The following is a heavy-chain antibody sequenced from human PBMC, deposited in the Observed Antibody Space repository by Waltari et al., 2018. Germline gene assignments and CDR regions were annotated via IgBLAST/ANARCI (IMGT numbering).Heavy chain of an antibody. CDR1: GGSFSGYY. V-gene: IGHV4-34*01. J-gene: IGHJ4*02. D-gene: IGHD6-19*01. CDR2: INHSGST. Sequence: QVQLQQWGAGLLKPSETLSLTCAVYGGSFSGYYWSWIRQPPGKGLEWIGEINHSGSTNYNPSLKSRVTISVDTSKNQVSRKRGSVTAADTAVYDCASGLWLVTSIWGQGTLVTVSS. CDR3: ASGLWLVTSI.